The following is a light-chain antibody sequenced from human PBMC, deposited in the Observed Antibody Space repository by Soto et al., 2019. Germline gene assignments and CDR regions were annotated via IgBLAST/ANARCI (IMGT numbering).Light chain of an antibody. CDR2: DVS. Sequence: QSALTQPRSVSGSPGQSVTISCTGTSSDVGAYNYVSWYQHHPGKAPKLVIYDVSERPSGVPDRFSGSKSGNTASLTISGLQAEDEADYYCCSYAGSYTYVVFGGGTQLTVL. CDR3: CSYAGSYTYVV. CDR1: SSDVGAYNY. J-gene: IGLJ2*01. V-gene: IGLV2-11*01.